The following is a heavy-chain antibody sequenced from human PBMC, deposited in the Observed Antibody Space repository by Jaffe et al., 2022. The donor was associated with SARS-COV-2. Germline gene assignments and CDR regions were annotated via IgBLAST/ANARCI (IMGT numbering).Heavy chain of an antibody. V-gene: IGHV1-3*01. CDR3: AREHYCSSISCYVPFDY. CDR1: GYTFTSYA. J-gene: IGHJ4*02. D-gene: IGHD2-2*01. CDR2: INAGNGNT. Sequence: QVQLVQSGAEVKKPGASVKVSCKASGYTFTSYAMHWVRQAPGQRLEWMGWINAGNGNTKYSQKFQGRVTITRDTSASTAYMELSSLRSEDTAVYYCAREHYCSSISCYVPFDYWGQGTLVTVSS.